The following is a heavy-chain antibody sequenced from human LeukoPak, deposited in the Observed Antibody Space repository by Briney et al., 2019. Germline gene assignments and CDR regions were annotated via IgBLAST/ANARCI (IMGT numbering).Heavy chain of an antibody. J-gene: IGHJ5*02. CDR3: ARRRQLERSNWFDP. D-gene: IGHD1-1*01. Sequence: GASVKVSCKASGGTFSSYAISWVRQAPGQGLEWMGGIIPIFGTANYAQKFQGRVTITTDESTSTAYMELSSLRSEDTAVYYCARRRQLERSNWFDPWGQGTLVTVSS. V-gene: IGHV1-69*05. CDR1: GGTFSSYA. CDR2: IIPIFGTA.